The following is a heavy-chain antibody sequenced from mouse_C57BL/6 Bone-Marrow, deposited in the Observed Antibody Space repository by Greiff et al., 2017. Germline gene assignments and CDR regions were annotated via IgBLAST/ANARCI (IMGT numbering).Heavy chain of an antibody. CDR3: ASPMTTVVADYWMDY. J-gene: IGHJ4*01. CDR2: IHPNSGST. V-gene: IGHV1-64*01. CDR1: GYTFTSYW. D-gene: IGHD1-1*01. Sequence: QVQLQQPGAELVKPGASVKLSCKASGYTFTSYWMHWVKQRPGQGLEWIGMIHPNSGSTNYNEKFKSKATLTVDKSSSTAYMQLSSLTSEDSAVYYCASPMTTVVADYWMDYWGKGTSVTVSS.